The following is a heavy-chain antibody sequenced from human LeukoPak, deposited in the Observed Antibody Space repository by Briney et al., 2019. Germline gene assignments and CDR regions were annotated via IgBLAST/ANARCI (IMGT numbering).Heavy chain of an antibody. CDR3: ARDRDIVVVVAASLDY. CDR1: GFTFSSYG. CDR2: ISYDGSYK. D-gene: IGHD2-15*01. Sequence: GRSLRLSCAASGFTFSSYGMHWVRQAPGKGLEWVPVISYDGSYKYYADSVKGRFTISRDNSKNTLYLQMNSLRAEDTAVYYCARDRDIVVVVAASLDYWGQGTLVTVSS. J-gene: IGHJ4*02. V-gene: IGHV3-30-3*01.